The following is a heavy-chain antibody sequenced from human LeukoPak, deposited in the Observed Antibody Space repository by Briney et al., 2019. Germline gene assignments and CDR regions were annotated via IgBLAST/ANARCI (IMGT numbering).Heavy chain of an antibody. D-gene: IGHD2-15*01. CDR1: GFTFSSYA. CDR3: ASRDPCSGGTCYGLGY. CDR2: ISYDGSNK. Sequence: GGSLRLSCVASGFTFSSYAMHWVRQAPGKGLEWVAVISYDGSNKYYADSVKGRFTISRDNSKNTVYLQMNSLRAEDTAVYYCASRDPCSGGTCYGLGYWGQGTLVTVSS. J-gene: IGHJ4*02. V-gene: IGHV3-30-3*01.